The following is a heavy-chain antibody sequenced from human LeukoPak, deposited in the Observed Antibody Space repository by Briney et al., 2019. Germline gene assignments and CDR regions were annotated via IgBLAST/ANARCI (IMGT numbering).Heavy chain of an antibody. Sequence: GGSLRLSCAASGFSFSSYSINWVRQAPGKGLEWVSYISGDGNAKHYTDSVKGRFTISRDNAKNTLYLEMFSLTAEDTARYYCAKGYSSGWYAFDSWGQGTLVTVSS. J-gene: IGHJ4*02. D-gene: IGHD6-19*01. CDR3: AKGYSSGWYAFDS. CDR1: GFSFSSYS. CDR2: ISGDGNAK. V-gene: IGHV3-48*01.